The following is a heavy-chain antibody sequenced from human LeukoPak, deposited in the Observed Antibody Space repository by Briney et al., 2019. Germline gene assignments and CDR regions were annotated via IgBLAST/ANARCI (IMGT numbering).Heavy chain of an antibody. CDR2: IYTSGST. CDR3: ARTQSELVVVAAWAEYYYYMDV. Sequence: ASETLSLTCTVSGGSISSYYWSWIRQPPGKGLEWIGRIYTSGSTNYNPSLKSRVTMSVDTSKNQFSLKLSSVTAADTAVYYCARTQSELVVVAAWAEYYYYMDVWGKGTTVTVSS. J-gene: IGHJ6*03. V-gene: IGHV4-4*07. D-gene: IGHD2-15*01. CDR1: GGSISSYY.